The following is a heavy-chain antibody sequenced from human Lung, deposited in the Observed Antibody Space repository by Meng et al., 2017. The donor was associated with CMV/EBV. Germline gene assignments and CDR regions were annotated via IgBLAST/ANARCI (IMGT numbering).Heavy chain of an antibody. CDR1: GYTISSYG. CDR3: ARDFYEYDNSGYYDDTFDI. CDR2: IGGYDGRT. D-gene: IGHD3-22*01. V-gene: IGHV1-18*01. J-gene: IGHJ3*02. Sequence: ASVXVSXKDSGYTISSYGISWVRQAPGQGLEWMGWIGGYDGRTNNRQKFKGRVTVTRDTSTSTAYMEVRSLGSDDTAVYYCARDFYEYDNSGYYDDTFDIWGQGTXVTV.